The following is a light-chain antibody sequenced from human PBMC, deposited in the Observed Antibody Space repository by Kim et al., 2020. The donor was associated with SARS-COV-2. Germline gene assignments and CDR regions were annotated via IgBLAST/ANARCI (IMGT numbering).Light chain of an antibody. V-gene: IGLV1-47*01. CDR2: SNG. J-gene: IGLJ2*01. CDR3: ATWDDSLNGVI. Sequence: GHRFTISCSGSQSNVGSKFVYWYQQFPGKAPKILVYSNGQRPSGVPDRFSASKSGTSAFLAISGLRSEDEADYFCATWDDSLNGVIIGGGTQLTVL. CDR1: QSNVGSKF.